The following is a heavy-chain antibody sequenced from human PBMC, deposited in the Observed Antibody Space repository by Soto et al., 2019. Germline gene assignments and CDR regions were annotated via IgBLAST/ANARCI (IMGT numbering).Heavy chain of an antibody. V-gene: IGHV4-30-4*01. Sequence: SETLSLTCTVSGGSISSGDYYWSWIRQPPGKGLEWIGYIYYSGSTYYNPSLKSRVTISVDTSKNQFSLKLSSVTAADTAVYYCARDIRGPVYYGMDVWGQGTTVTVSS. D-gene: IGHD3-10*01. J-gene: IGHJ6*02. CDR2: IYYSGST. CDR1: GGSISSGDYY. CDR3: ARDIRGPVYYGMDV.